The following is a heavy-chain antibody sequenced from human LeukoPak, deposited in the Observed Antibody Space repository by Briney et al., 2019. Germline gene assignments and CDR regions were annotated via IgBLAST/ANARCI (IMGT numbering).Heavy chain of an antibody. CDR3: ARDNGGYFQH. V-gene: IGHV3-74*01. D-gene: IGHD3-16*02. CDR1: GFTFSNYW. Sequence: PGGSLRLSCAASGFTFSNYWMHWVRQAPGKGLVWVSRINTGGSSTIYADSVKGRFTISRDNAKNTLYLQMNSLRAEDTAVYYCARDNGGYFQHWGQGTLVTVSS. J-gene: IGHJ1*01. CDR2: INTGGSST.